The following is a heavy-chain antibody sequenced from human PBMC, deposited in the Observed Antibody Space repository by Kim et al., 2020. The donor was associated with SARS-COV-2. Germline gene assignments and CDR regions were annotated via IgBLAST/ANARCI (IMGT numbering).Heavy chain of an antibody. V-gene: IGHV4-39*01. D-gene: IGHD3-9*01. Sequence: SETLSLTCTVSGGSISSSSYYWGWIRQPPGKGLEWIGSIYYSGSTYYNPSLKSRVTISVDTSKNQFSLKLSSVTAADTAVYYCARQRAISYDILTGQAGYWGQGTLVTVSS. CDR2: IYYSGST. J-gene: IGHJ4*02. CDR3: ARQRAISYDILTGQAGY. CDR1: GGSISSSSYY.